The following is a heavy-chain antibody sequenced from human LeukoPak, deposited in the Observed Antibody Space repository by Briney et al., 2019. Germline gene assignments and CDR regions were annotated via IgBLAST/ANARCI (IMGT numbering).Heavy chain of an antibody. D-gene: IGHD3-10*01. CDR3: AKGVSGTYYGMDV. V-gene: IGHV5-51*01. J-gene: IGHJ6*02. CDR1: GYSFPNYW. Sequence: GESLKISCKGSGYSFPNYWIGWVRQMPGKGLEWMGIIYPGDSDTRYSPSSQGQVTISADKSISTAYLQWSSLKASDTAIYYCAKGVSGTYYGMDVWGQGTTVTVSS. CDR2: IYPGDSDT.